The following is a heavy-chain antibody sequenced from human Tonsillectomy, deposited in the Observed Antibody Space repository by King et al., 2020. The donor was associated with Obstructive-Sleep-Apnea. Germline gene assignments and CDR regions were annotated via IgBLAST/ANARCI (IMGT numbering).Heavy chain of an antibody. D-gene: IGHD1-26*01. Sequence: QLQESGPGLVKPSETLSLTCTVSGGSISSSSYYWGWIRQPPGKGLEWIGNIYYSGSTDYNPSLKSRVTISVDTSKNQFSLKLSSVTAADTAVYYCARLTWGYSFQHWGQGTLVTVSS. CDR3: ARLTWGYSFQH. J-gene: IGHJ1*01. CDR1: GGSISSSSYY. V-gene: IGHV4-39*01. CDR2: IYYSGST.